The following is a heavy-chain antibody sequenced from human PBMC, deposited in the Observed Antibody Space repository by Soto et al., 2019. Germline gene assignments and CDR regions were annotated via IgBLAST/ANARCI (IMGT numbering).Heavy chain of an antibody. Sequence: PGGSLRLSCAASGFAFSTYWMHWVRQAPGKGLLWVSRIKLDGSSTYYGDSVKGRFTISRDDAKNTLFLQMNGLRVDDTAVYYCARGAKNVYAMDVWGQGTTVTVSS. V-gene: IGHV3-74*01. CDR2: IKLDGSST. CDR1: GFAFSTYW. J-gene: IGHJ6*02. CDR3: ARGAKNVYAMDV. D-gene: IGHD1-1*01.